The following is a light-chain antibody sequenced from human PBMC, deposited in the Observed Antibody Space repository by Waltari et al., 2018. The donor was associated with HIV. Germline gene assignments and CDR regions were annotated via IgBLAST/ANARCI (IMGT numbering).Light chain of an antibody. CDR1: SSNIGAGYD. Sequence: QSVLTQPPSVSGAPGQRVTISCTGSSSNIGAGYDVHWYQQLPRTATKFLYFANNHRPPGVPHRFPGSKAGSPASLVITGLQGKDAGQYFCQSFGSGLATSVVIFGGGTTLPVL. V-gene: IGLV1-40*01. J-gene: IGLJ2*01. CDR3: QSFGSGLATSVVI. CDR2: ANN.